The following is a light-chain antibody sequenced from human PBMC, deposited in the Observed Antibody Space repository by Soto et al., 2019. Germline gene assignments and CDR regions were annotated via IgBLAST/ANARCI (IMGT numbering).Light chain of an antibody. V-gene: IGLV1-51*01. J-gene: IGLJ1*01. CDR1: SSNIGKSH. CDR3: ASWDDSLSAAV. Sequence: QSVLTQPPSVSAAPGQKVTISCSGSSSNIGKSHVSWYQHLPGTAPKLLIYDNHNRPSGIPDRFYGSKSGTAATLDITGLQTLDEADYYCASWDDSLSAAVFGPGTKVTVL. CDR2: DNH.